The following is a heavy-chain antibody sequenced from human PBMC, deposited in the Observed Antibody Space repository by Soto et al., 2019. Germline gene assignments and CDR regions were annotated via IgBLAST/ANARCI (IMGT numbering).Heavy chain of an antibody. CDR3: AKYRRTAAEGFTLDY. CDR2: IHYTGST. Sequence: PSETLSLTCTVSGDSINNYYWRCIRQPPGKRLEWIGYIHYTGSTTYNPSLESRVNMSVDTSKNQFSLKLNSVNAADTAVYYCAKYRRTAAEGFTLDYWGRGTMVTVSS. CDR1: GDSINNYY. V-gene: IGHV4-59*01. D-gene: IGHD6-13*01. J-gene: IGHJ4*02.